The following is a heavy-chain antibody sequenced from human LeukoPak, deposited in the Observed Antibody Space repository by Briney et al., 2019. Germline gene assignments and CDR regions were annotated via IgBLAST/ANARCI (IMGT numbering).Heavy chain of an antibody. CDR1: GFTFSSYA. D-gene: IGHD6-13*01. CDR3: VKVSGMYSSSWPTDI. Sequence: GGSLRLSCAASGFTFSSYAMSWVRQAPGKGLEWVSTITGSGSSTYYADSVKGRFTISRDKSMNTLFLQMSSLGAEDTAVYYCVKVSGMYSSSWPTDIWGQGTLVTVSS. V-gene: IGHV3-23*01. CDR2: ITGSGSST. J-gene: IGHJ4*02.